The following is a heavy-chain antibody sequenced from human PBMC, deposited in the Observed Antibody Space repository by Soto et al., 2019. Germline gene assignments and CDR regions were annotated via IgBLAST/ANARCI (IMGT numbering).Heavy chain of an antibody. Sequence: PGGSLRLSCAASGFTVSSNYMSWVRQAPGKGLEWVSVIYSGGSTYYADSVKGRFTISRDNSKNTLYLQMNSLRAEDTAVYYCARPSPPPYSKTGASDIWGQGTMVTVSS. CDR2: IYSGGST. J-gene: IGHJ3*02. D-gene: IGHD1-26*01. V-gene: IGHV3-66*01. CDR1: GFTVSSNY. CDR3: ARPSPPPYSKTGASDI.